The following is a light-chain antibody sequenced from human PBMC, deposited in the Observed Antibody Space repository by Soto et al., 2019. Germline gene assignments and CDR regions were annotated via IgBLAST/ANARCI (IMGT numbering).Light chain of an antibody. CDR1: QSVSSNY. Sequence: EIELTQSPGTLSLSPGERGTLSCRASQSVSSNYLAWYQQKPGQAPRLLIYVASSRDTGIPDRFSGSGSGTDLTLNISRLEPDDFALYYCQQYGSSPLTFGGGTKVEIK. CDR3: QQYGSSPLT. J-gene: IGKJ4*01. V-gene: IGKV3-20*01. CDR2: VAS.